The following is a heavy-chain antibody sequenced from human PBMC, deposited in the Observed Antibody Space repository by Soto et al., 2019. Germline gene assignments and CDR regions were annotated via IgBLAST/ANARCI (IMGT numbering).Heavy chain of an antibody. CDR1: GGTFSSYA. D-gene: IGHD4-4*01. CDR3: AREGMTTAYNWFDP. Sequence: GASVKVSCKASGGTFSSYAISWVRQAPGQGLEWMGGIIPIFGTANYAQKFQGRVTITADKSTSTAYMELSSLRSEDTAVYYCAREGMTTAYNWFDPWGQGTLVPVSS. J-gene: IGHJ5*02. CDR2: IIPIFGTA. V-gene: IGHV1-69*06.